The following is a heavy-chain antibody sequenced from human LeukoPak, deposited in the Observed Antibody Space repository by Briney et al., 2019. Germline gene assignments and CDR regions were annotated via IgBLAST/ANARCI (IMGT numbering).Heavy chain of an antibody. CDR3: ARHGIAVTGGFDY. CDR1: GGSFSGYY. D-gene: IGHD6-19*01. CDR2: INHSGST. Sequence: SETLSLTCAVYGGSFSGYYWSWIRQPPGKGLEWIGEINHSGSTNYNPSLKCRVTISVDTSKNQFSLKLSSVTAADTAVYYCARHGIAVTGGFDYWGQGTLVTVSS. J-gene: IGHJ4*02. V-gene: IGHV4-34*01.